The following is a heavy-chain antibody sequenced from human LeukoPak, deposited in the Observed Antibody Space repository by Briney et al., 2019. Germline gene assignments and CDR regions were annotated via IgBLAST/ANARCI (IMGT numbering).Heavy chain of an antibody. V-gene: IGHV4-59*01. D-gene: IGHD5-18*01. CDR1: GAAKLRYY. CDR3: ARDKQPGDY. Sequence: SETLSLTYTGSGAAKLRYYWGWIRQPPGQGLEWVGCISYSGSATYNPSLESRVTMSVDTPKNQFCLRLSSVTAADTAVYYCARDKQPGDYWGQGTLVTVSS. CDR2: ISYSGSA. J-gene: IGHJ4*02.